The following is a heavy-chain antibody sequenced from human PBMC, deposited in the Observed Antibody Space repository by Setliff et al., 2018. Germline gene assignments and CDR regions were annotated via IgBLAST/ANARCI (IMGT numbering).Heavy chain of an antibody. V-gene: IGHV4-61*09. CDR2: ILSSGGT. D-gene: IGHD6-13*01. CDR3: ARDTPHDPVSSNWYRNWFDP. Sequence: SETLSLTCSVSGASISSGSNYWSWIRQPAGKGVEWIGHILSSGGTNYNPSLKNRVSISLDTSKNQFSLNLNSVTAADTAMYFCARDTPHDPVSSNWYRNWFDPWGQGILVT. CDR1: GASISSGSNY. J-gene: IGHJ5*02.